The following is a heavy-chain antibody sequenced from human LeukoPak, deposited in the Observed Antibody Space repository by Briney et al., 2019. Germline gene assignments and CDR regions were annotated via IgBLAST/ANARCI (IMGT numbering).Heavy chain of an antibody. Sequence: GASVKVSCKASGHTLTNYDINWVRQATGQGLEWLGWMNPNSGNTAYAQKFQGRVSITRDTSISTAYMELSSLTSDDTAVYYCATSKRLTILGVAHLAYNWFDPWGQGTLVTVSS. D-gene: IGHD3-3*01. CDR2: MNPNSGNT. CDR1: GHTLTNYD. CDR3: ATSKRLTILGVAHLAYNWFDP. V-gene: IGHV1-8*03. J-gene: IGHJ5*02.